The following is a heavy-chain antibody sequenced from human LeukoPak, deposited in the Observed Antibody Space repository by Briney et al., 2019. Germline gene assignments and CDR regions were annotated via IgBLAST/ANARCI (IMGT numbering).Heavy chain of an antibody. CDR2: ISSSSSYI. V-gene: IGHV3-21*01. CDR1: GFTFSSYS. CDR3: ARDIRYYFDY. D-gene: IGHD2-21*01. Sequence: GGSLRLSCAASGFTFSSYSMTWVRQAPGKGLEWVSSISSSSSYIYYADSVKGRFTISRDNAKNSLYLQMNSLRAKDTAVYYCARDIRYYFDYWGQETLVTVSS. J-gene: IGHJ4*02.